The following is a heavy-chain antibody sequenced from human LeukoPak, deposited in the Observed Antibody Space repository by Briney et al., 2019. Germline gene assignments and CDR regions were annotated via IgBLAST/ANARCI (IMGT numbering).Heavy chain of an antibody. CDR2: RNPNSGNT. CDR1: GYTFTGYY. CDR3: AREGLDS. J-gene: IGHJ5*01. V-gene: IGHV1-8*03. Sequence: GASVKVSCKASGYTFTGYYMHWVRQAPGQGLEWMGWRNPNSGNTGYAQKFQGRVTITWNTSISTAYMELSSLTSEDTAVYYCAREGLDSWGQGTLVTVSS.